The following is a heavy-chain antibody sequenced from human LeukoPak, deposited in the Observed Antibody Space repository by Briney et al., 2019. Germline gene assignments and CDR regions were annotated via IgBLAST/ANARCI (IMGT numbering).Heavy chain of an antibody. J-gene: IGHJ4*02. CDR3: ARERVLLWFGTPVTY. D-gene: IGHD3-10*01. V-gene: IGHV3-30*04. CDR1: GFTFSSYA. Sequence: GGSLRLSCAASGFTFSSYAMHWVRQAPGKGLEWVAVISFEENNKYYADSVKGRFTISRDNSKNTLYLQMNSLRAEDTAVYYCARERVLLWFGTPVTYWGQGTLVTVSS. CDR2: ISFEENNK.